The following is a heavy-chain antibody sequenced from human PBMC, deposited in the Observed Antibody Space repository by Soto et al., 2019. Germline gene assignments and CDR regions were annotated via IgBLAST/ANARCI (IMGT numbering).Heavy chain of an antibody. D-gene: IGHD6-19*01. Sequence: QAGGSLRLSCAASGFTFSSYAMSWVRQAPGKGLEWVSAISGSGGSTYYADSVKGRFTISRDNSKNTLYLQMNSLRAEDTAVYYCAKDQRVAGYYFDYWGQGTLVTVSS. CDR3: AKDQRVAGYYFDY. CDR1: GFTFSSYA. CDR2: ISGSGGST. J-gene: IGHJ4*02. V-gene: IGHV3-23*01.